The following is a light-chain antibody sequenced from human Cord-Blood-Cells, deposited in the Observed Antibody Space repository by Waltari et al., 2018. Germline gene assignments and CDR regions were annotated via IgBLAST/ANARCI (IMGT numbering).Light chain of an antibody. Sequence: QSVLTQPPSASGTPGPRVTISCSGSSSNIGSNTVNWYQQLPGTAPKLLIYSNNQRPSGVPGRFSGSTAGTAASRAISGLQSEDEADYYCAAWDASLNGPVFGGGTKLTVL. CDR3: AAWDASLNGPV. CDR2: SNN. J-gene: IGLJ3*02. CDR1: SSNIGSNT. V-gene: IGLV1-44*01.